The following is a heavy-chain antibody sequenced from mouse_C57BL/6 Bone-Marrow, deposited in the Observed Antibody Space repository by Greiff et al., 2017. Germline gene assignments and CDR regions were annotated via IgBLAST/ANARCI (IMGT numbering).Heavy chain of an antibody. V-gene: IGHV1-15*01. CDR3: TRGYYGEDWFAY. CDR1: GYTFTDYE. CDR2: IDPETGGT. D-gene: IGHD1-1*01. Sequence: QVQLQQSGAELVRPGASVTLSCKASGYTFTDYEMHWVKQTPVHGLEWIGAIDPETGGTAYNQKFKGKAILTADKSSSTAYMELRSLTSEDSAVYYCTRGYYGEDWFAYWGQGTLVTVSA. J-gene: IGHJ3*01.